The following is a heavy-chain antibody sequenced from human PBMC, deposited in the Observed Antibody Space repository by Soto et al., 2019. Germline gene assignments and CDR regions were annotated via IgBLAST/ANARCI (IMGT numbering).Heavy chain of an antibody. Sequence: QVQLVESGGGVVQPGRSLRLSCAASGFTFSSYGMHWVRQDPGKGLEWVAVISYDGSYKYYADSVKGRFTISRDNSKNTLHLQMNSLRAEDMAVYYCAKWNGGFDYWGQGTLVTVSS. V-gene: IGHV3-30*18. D-gene: IGHD3-16*01. CDR3: AKWNGGFDY. J-gene: IGHJ4*02. CDR2: ISYDGSYK. CDR1: GFTFSSYG.